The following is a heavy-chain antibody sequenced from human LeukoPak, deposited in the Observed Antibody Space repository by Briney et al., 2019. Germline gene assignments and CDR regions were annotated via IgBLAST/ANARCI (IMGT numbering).Heavy chain of an antibody. CDR2: ISGSGGST. Sequence: PGGSLRLSCAASGFTFSSYWMSWVRQAPGKGLEWVSAISGSGGSTYYADSVKGRFTISRDNSKNTLYLQMNSLRAEDTAVYYCAKDQLRFLEWLLGDFDYWGQGTLVTVSS. V-gene: IGHV3-23*01. CDR1: GFTFSSYW. J-gene: IGHJ4*02. CDR3: AKDQLRFLEWLLGDFDY. D-gene: IGHD3-3*01.